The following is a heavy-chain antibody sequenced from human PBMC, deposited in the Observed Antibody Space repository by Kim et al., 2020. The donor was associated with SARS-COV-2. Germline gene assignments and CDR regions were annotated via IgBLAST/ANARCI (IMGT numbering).Heavy chain of an antibody. J-gene: IGHJ4*02. Sequence: STSYADSVKGRFTISRDNAKNTLYLQMNSLRAEDTAVYYCARGVGANPRWWGQGTLVTVSS. CDR3: ARGVGANPRW. D-gene: IGHD1-26*01. CDR2: ST. V-gene: IGHV3-74*01.